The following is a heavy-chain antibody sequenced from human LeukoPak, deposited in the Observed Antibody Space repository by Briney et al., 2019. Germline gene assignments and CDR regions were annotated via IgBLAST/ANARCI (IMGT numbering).Heavy chain of an antibody. CDR2: INHSGST. V-gene: IGHV4-34*01. Sequence: SETLSLTCAVYGGTFSGYYWSWIRQPPGKGLEWIGEINHSGSTNYNPSLKSRVTISVDTSKNQSSLKLSSVTAADTAVYYCARSIVGYCTNGVCSNTYYFDYWGQGTLVTVSS. CDR1: GGTFSGYY. CDR3: ARSIVGYCTNGVCSNTYYFDY. D-gene: IGHD2-8*01. J-gene: IGHJ4*02.